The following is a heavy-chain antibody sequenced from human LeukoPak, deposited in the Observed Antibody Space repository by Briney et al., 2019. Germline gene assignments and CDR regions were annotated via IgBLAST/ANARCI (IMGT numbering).Heavy chain of an antibody. CDR2: IRQDGSEK. J-gene: IGHJ3*02. D-gene: IGHD6-6*01. CDR1: GFTVSGHW. V-gene: IGHV3-7*01. Sequence: PGGSLRLSCAASGFTVSGHWMSWVRQAPGKGLEWVASIRQDGSEKHYVDAVEGRFTISRDNAKNSLHLQMNSLRAEDAAVYYCAKGSSRPPNAFDIWGQGTLVTVSS. CDR3: AKGSSRPPNAFDI.